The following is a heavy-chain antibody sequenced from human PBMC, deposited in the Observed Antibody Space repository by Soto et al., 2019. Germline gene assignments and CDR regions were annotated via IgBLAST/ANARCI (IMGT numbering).Heavy chain of an antibody. V-gene: IGHV1-18*01. CDR3: ACSGSSGYYLDY. CDR2: ISAYNGNT. Sequence: HVQLVQSGAEVKEPGASVKVSCKASGYTFTSYGLNWVRQAPGQGLEWMGWISAYNGNTNYAQQFEGRVTMTPDTTTSRAYMELRSLRSDDTAVYYLACSGSSGYYLDYWGQGTLVTVTA. CDR1: GYTFTSYG. D-gene: IGHD3-22*01. J-gene: IGHJ4*02.